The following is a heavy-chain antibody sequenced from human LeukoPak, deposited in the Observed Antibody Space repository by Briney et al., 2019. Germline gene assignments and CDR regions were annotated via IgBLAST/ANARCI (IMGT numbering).Heavy chain of an antibody. CDR2: IPYDGSNK. CDR1: GFTFSSYG. CDR3: AKNIFDYGDYYAFDI. V-gene: IGHV3-30*02. Sequence: GGSLRLSCAASGFTFSSYGMHWVRQAPGKGLEWVACIPYDGSNKYYADSVKGRFTISRDNSKNTLYLQMNSLRAEDTAVYYCAKNIFDYGDYYAFDIWAKGQWSPSLQ. J-gene: IGHJ3*02. D-gene: IGHD4-17*01.